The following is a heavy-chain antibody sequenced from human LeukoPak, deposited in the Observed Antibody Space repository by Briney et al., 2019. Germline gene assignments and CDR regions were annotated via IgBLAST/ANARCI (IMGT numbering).Heavy chain of an antibody. Sequence: TGGSLRLSCIASGFTFNNYGIHWVRQAPGKGLEWVAVISSDGSNKYYADSVKGRFTISRDNSENTLYLQMNSLRAEDTAVYYCASGISYDAFDIWGQGTMVTVSS. V-gene: IGHV3-30*03. CDR1: GFTFNNYG. D-gene: IGHD2-15*01. CDR2: ISSDGSNK. J-gene: IGHJ3*02. CDR3: ASGISYDAFDI.